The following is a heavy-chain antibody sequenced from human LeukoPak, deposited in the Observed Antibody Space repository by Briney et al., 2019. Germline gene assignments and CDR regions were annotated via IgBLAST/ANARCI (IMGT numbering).Heavy chain of an antibody. CDR1: GGTFSSYA. V-gene: IGHV1-69*13. D-gene: IGHD5-12*01. CDR2: IIPIFGTA. J-gene: IGHJ6*03. Sequence: GASVKVSCKASGGTFSSYAISWVRQAPGQGLEWMGGIIPIFGTANYAQKFQGRVTITADGSTSTAYMELSSLRSEDTAVYYCARDRGGYSGYDPTEYYYYYYMDVWGKGTTVTISS. CDR3: ARDRGGYSGYDPTEYYYYYYMDV.